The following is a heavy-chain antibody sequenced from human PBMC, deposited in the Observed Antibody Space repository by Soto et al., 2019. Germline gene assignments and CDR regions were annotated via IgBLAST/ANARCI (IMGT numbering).Heavy chain of an antibody. J-gene: IGHJ4*02. D-gene: IGHD3-3*01. Sequence: ASVKVSCKASGYTFTNYGISWVRQAPGQGLEWMGGISADNGNTNYAQNLQGRVTMTTETSTSTAYMELRSLRSDDTAVYYCARVDVLRLLEWLIWGQGTLVTVS. CDR2: ISADNGNT. V-gene: IGHV1-18*04. CDR3: ARVDVLRLLEWLI. CDR1: GYTFTNYG.